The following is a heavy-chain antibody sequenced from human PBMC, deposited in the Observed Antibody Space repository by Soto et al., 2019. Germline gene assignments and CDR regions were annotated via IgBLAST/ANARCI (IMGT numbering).Heavy chain of an antibody. CDR1: GYTFTSYA. CDR3: ARDRQHLNWFDP. J-gene: IGHJ5*02. V-gene: IGHV1-3*05. Sequence: QVQLVQSGAEEKKPGASVKVSCKASGYTFTSYAMHWVRQAPGQRLEWMGWINAGNGNTKYSQKFQGRVTITRDTSASTASMELSSLISEDTAVYYWARDRQHLNWFDPWGQGTLVTVSS. D-gene: IGHD6-13*01. CDR2: INAGNGNT.